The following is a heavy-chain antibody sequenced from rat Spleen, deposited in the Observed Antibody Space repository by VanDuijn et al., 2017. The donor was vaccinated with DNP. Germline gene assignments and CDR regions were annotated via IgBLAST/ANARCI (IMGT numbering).Heavy chain of an antibody. CDR1: AYSITTNY. J-gene: IGHJ2*01. Sequence: EVQLQESGPGLVKPSQSLSLTCSVTAYSITTNYWGWIRMFPGNKMEWVGHISYSGSTTYNPSLKSRISITRDTSRNQFFLQLNSVTSEDTATYNCARFWDYGYGDYWGQGVMVTVSS. D-gene: IGHD1-7*01. CDR3: ARFWDYGYGDY. CDR2: ISYSGST. V-gene: IGHV3-1*01.